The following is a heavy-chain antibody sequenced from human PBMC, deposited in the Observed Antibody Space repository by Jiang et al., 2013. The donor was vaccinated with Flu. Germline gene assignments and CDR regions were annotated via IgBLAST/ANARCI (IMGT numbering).Heavy chain of an antibody. CDR1: GYIFSSYG. J-gene: IGHJ4*02. Sequence: GAEVKKPGASVKVSCKTSGYIFSSYGISWVRQAPGQGLEWMGRISVHNGYTNYAQKLQGRVTMTTDTSTSTVYMEPRSLRSEDTAVYYCAKDMNYVWGSYRYGFDSWGQGTLVTVSS. CDR3: AKDMNYVWGSYRYGFDS. V-gene: IGHV1-18*01. D-gene: IGHD3-16*02. CDR2: ISVHNGYT.